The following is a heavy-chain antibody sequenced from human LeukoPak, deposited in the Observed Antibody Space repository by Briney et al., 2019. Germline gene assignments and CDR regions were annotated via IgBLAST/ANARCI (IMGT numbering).Heavy chain of an antibody. CDR1: GFTFSSYS. J-gene: IGHJ3*02. D-gene: IGHD2-21*01. CDR3: ARDHQTLLGRHIDAFDI. CDR2: ISSSSSTI. V-gene: IGHV3-48*01. Sequence: GGSLRLSCAASGFTFSSYSMNWVRQAPGKGLEWVSYISSSSSTIYYADSVKGRFTISRDNAKNSLYLQMNSLRAEDTAVYYCARDHQTLLGRHIDAFDIWGQGTMVTVSS.